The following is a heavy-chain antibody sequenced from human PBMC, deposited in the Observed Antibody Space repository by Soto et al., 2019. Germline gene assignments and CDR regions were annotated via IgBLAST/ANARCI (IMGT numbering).Heavy chain of an antibody. V-gene: IGHV3-23*01. D-gene: IGHD6-13*01. CDR2: ISGSGDST. J-gene: IGHJ6*02. CDR3: AKDRDGAAAGPTKFYGMDV. Sequence: EVQLLESGGGLVQPGGSLRLSCATSGFTFSSYAMSWVRQAPGKGLEWVSVISGSGDSTYYADSVRGRFTISRDNSKNTLYLQMNCLRAADTAVYYCAKDRDGAAAGPTKFYGMDVWGQGTTVTVSS. CDR1: GFTFSSYA.